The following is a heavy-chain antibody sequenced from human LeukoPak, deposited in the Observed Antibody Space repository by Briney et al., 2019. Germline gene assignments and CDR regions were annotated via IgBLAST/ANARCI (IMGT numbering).Heavy chain of an antibody. D-gene: IGHD5-24*01. V-gene: IGHV1-69*05. CDR3: ASRGGRWLQFDWFDP. CDR2: IIPIFGTA. Sequence: SVTVSCTASGGTFSSYAISWVRQAPGQGLEWMGGIIPIFGTANYAQKFQGRVTITTDESTSTAYMELSSLRSEDTAVYYCASRGGRWLQFDWFDPWGQGTLVTVSS. J-gene: IGHJ5*02. CDR1: GGTFSSYA.